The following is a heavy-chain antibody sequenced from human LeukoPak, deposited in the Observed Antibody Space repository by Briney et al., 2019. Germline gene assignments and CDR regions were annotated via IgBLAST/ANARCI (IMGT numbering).Heavy chain of an antibody. CDR2: ITHSGST. CDR1: GGSFSNYY. D-gene: IGHD4-17*01. J-gene: IGHJ4*01. V-gene: IGHV4-34*01. CDR3: APIFGDYSDFDY. Sequence: SETLSLTCAVYGGSFSNYYWSWIRQPPGKGLEWIGEITHSGSTNYNLSLKSRVSISVDTSKNQFSLRLTSVTAADTAVYYCAPIFGDYSDFDYWGQGTLVTVSS.